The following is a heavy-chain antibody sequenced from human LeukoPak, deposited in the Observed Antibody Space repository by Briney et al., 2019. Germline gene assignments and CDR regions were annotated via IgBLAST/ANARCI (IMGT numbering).Heavy chain of an antibody. J-gene: IGHJ4*02. CDR1: GFTFSSYG. D-gene: IGHD5-24*01. CDR3: AKVVATTPCY. Sequence: GGSLRLSCAASGFTFSSYGMSWVREAPGKGLEWVAAISGSGGSTYYADSVKGRFTISRDNSKNTLYLQMNSLRAEDTAVYYCAKVVATTPCYWGQGTLVTVSS. CDR2: ISGSGGST. V-gene: IGHV3-23*01.